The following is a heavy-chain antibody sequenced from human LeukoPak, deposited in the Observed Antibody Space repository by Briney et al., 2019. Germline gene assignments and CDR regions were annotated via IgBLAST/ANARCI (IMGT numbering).Heavy chain of an antibody. CDR2: INHSGST. V-gene: IGHV4-34*01. CDR3: ARGLGDYYDSSGEGDY. CDR1: GGSFSGYY. D-gene: IGHD3-22*01. Sequence: SETLSLTCAVYGGSFSGYYWSWIRQPPGKGLEWIGEINHSGSTNYNPSLKSRVTISVDTSKNQFSLKLSSVTAADTAVYYCARGLGDYYDSSGEGDYWGQGTLVTASS. J-gene: IGHJ4*02.